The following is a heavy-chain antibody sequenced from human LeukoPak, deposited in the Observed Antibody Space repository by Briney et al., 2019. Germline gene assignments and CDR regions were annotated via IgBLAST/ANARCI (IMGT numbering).Heavy chain of an antibody. CDR1: GGAFSGYY. J-gene: IGHJ6*03. D-gene: IGHD5-12*01. CDR3: ARVVAADYYYMDV. CDR2: INHSGST. V-gene: IGHV4-34*01. Sequence: SETLSLTCAVYGGAFSGYYWSWIRQPPGKGLEWIGEINHSGSTNSNPSLKSRVTISVDTSKNQFSLKLSFVTAADTAVYYCARVVAADYYYMDVWGKGTTVTVSS.